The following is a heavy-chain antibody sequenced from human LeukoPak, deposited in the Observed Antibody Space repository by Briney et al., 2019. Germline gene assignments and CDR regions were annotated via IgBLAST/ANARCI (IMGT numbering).Heavy chain of an antibody. CDR1: GYTLTELS. V-gene: IGHV1-24*01. J-gene: IGHJ6*02. Sequence: ASVKVSCKVSGYTLTELSMHWVRQAPGKGLEWMGGFDPEDGETIYAQKFQGRVTMTEDTSTDTAYMELSSLRSEDTAVYYCARDGIAAAGRYYYYGMDVWGQGTTVTVSS. CDR3: ARDGIAAAGRYYYYGMDV. CDR2: FDPEDGET. D-gene: IGHD6-13*01.